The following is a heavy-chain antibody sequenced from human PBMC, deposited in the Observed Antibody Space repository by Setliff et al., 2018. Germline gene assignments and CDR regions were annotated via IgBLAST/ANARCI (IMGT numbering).Heavy chain of an antibody. J-gene: IGHJ5*02. CDR1: GYTFTNYD. Sequence: ASVKVSCKTSGYTFTNYDINWVRQATGQGLEWMGWMNPNSGNTGYAQRFQGRVTTTIDTSTNTAYMELRSLRSDDTAVYYCALEEYTSRWTKRFDPWGQGTLVTVSS. CDR3: ALEEYTSRWTKRFDP. D-gene: IGHD6-13*01. CDR2: MNPNSGNT. V-gene: IGHV1-8*02.